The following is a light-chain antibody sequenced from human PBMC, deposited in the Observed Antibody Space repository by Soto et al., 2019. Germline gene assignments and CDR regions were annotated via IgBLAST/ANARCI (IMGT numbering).Light chain of an antibody. V-gene: IGLV2-14*01. J-gene: IGLJ1*01. CDR1: SSDVGGYNY. CDR3: SSYTSSTFYV. CDR2: EVS. Sequence: QSVLTQPASVSGSPGQSITISCTGTSSDVGGYNYVSWYQQHPGKAPKLMIYEVSNRPSGVSNRFSGSKSGNTASLTISGLQAEDEADYYCSSYTSSTFYVFGTGTKATVL.